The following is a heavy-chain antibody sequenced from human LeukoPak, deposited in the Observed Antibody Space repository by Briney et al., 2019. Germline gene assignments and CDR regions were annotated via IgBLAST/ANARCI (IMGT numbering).Heavy chain of an antibody. Sequence: ASMKVSCKTSGYTFTNYYMHWVRQAPGQGLEWMGYIYPNSGATKYAQKFQGRVTMTRATSISTAYMELSGLGSDDTAVYYCGTLLSNGPFDYWGQGSLVTVSS. CDR2: IYPNSGAT. V-gene: IGHV1-2*02. J-gene: IGHJ4*02. CDR1: GYTFTNYY. CDR3: GTLLSNGPFDY.